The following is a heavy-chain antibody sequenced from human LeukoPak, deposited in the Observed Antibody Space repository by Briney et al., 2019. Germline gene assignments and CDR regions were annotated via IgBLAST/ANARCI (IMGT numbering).Heavy chain of an antibody. D-gene: IGHD3-16*01. V-gene: IGHV3-11*01. J-gene: IGHJ6*02. CDR3: ARDLMMGVGYYYYYDMDV. CDR2: ISSSGSTI. Sequence: PGGSLRLSCAASGFTFSDYYMSWIRQAPGKGLEWVSYISSSGSTIYYADSVKGRFTISRDNAKNSLYLQMNSLRAEDTAVYYCARDLMMGVGYYYYYDMDVWGQGTTVTVSS. CDR1: GFTFSDYY.